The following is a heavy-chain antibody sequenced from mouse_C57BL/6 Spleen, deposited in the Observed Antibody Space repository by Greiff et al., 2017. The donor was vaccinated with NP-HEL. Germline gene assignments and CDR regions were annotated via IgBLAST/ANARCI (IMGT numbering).Heavy chain of an antibody. J-gene: IGHJ2*01. CDR3: ARREGHY. V-gene: IGHV1-42*01. CDR2: INPSTGGT. Sequence: VQLQQSGPELVKPGASVKISCKASGYSFTGYYMNWVKQSPEKSLEWIGEINPSTGGTTYNQKFKAKATLTVDKSSSTAYMQLKSLTSEDSAVYYCARREGHYWGQGTTLTVSS. CDR1: GYSFTGYY.